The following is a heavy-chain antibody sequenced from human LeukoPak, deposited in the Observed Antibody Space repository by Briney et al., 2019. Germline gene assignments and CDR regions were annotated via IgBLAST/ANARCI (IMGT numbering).Heavy chain of an antibody. CDR3: ARERSSSEDY. CDR2: ISSSSYI. D-gene: IGHD6-6*01. Sequence: GGSLRLSCAAAGFTFSSYSMNWVRQAPGKGLEWVSSISSSSYIYYADSVKGRFTISRDNAKNSLYLQMNSLRAEDTAVYYCARERSSSEDYWGQGTLVTVSS. J-gene: IGHJ4*02. V-gene: IGHV3-21*01. CDR1: GFTFSSYS.